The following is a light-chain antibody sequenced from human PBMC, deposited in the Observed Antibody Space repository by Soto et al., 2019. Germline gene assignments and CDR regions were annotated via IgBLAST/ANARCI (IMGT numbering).Light chain of an antibody. CDR2: DDS. V-gene: IGLV3-21*02. CDR3: QVWDTSTDHVV. J-gene: IGLJ2*01. CDR1: NIGSKG. Sequence: SYELTQPPSVSVAPGQTARITCGGNNIGSKGVHWHQQKTGQAPVLVVYDDSDRPSGIPERFSGSNSGNTATLTISRVEAGDEADYYCQVWDTSTDHVVFGGGTKVTVL.